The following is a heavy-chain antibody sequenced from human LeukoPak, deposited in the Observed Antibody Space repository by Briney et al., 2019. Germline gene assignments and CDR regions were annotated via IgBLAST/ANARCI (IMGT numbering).Heavy chain of an antibody. CDR2: INPSGDST. V-gene: IGHV1-46*01. D-gene: IGHD3-16*01. CDR3: AKLATSDTGETY. Sequence: ASVKVSCTASGYTFTINHIHWVRQAPGQGLEWMGVINPSGDSTTYAQNFQGRVTMTRDTSTSTVYMELRSLRSEDTAIYYCAKLATSDTGETYWGQGTLVTVSS. J-gene: IGHJ4*02. CDR1: GYTFTINH.